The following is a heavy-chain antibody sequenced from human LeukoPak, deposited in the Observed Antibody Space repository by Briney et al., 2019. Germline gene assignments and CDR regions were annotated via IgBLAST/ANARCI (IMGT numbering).Heavy chain of an antibody. D-gene: IGHD3-22*01. CDR1: GGSISSHY. CDR3: AREVGYYSYYFAY. CDR2: IYYSGST. J-gene: IGHJ4*02. Sequence: SETLSLTCAVYGGSISSHYWSWIRQPPGKGLEWIGYIYYSGSTNYNPSLKSRVTISVDTSKNQFSLKLSSVTAADTAVYYCAREVGYYSYYFAYWGQGTLVTVSS. V-gene: IGHV4-59*11.